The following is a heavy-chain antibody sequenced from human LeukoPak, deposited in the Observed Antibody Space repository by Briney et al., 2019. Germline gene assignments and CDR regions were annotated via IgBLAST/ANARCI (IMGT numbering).Heavy chain of an antibody. CDR3: ASRMGIYGMDV. J-gene: IGHJ6*02. CDR2: ISSSSSYI. Sequence: GGSLRLSCAASGFTFSSYSMNWVRQAPGKGLEWVSSISSSSSYIYYADSVKGRFTISRDNAKNSLYLQMNSPRAEDTAVYYCASRMGIYGMDVWGQGTTVTVSS. V-gene: IGHV3-21*01. CDR1: GFTFSSYS.